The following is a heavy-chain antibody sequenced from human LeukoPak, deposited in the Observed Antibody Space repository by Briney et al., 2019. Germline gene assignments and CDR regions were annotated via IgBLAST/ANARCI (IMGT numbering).Heavy chain of an antibody. D-gene: IGHD1-1*01. CDR2: IGTASDT. Sequence: GGSLRLSCAASGFTFSSFDMPWVRQPTGQGLEWVSTIGTASDTSYPASVEGRFTLSRDNAKNSLYLQMNSLTAGDTAVYYCARGPPRGKNYYMDVWGKGTTVTVSS. CDR3: ARGPPRGKNYYMDV. V-gene: IGHV3-13*01. J-gene: IGHJ6*03. CDR1: GFTFSSFD.